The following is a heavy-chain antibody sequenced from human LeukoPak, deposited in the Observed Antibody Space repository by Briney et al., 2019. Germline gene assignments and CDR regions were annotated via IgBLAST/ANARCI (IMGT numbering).Heavy chain of an antibody. Sequence: GGSLRLSCAASGFTFNNYGMHWVRQAPGKGLEWVALIWYDGTNKYYGDSVKGRFTISRDNSKNTLYLQMNSLRAEDTAVYYCARDGTYGDPFDYWGQGTLVTVSS. J-gene: IGHJ4*02. D-gene: IGHD4-17*01. CDR2: IWYDGTNK. CDR3: ARDGTYGDPFDY. CDR1: GFTFNNYG. V-gene: IGHV3-33*01.